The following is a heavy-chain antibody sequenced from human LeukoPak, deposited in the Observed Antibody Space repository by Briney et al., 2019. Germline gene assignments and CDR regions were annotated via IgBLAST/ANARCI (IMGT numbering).Heavy chain of an antibody. D-gene: IGHD1-7*01. J-gene: IGHJ6*02. CDR3: ARAWNYEDNYYGMDV. V-gene: IGHV1-3*01. CDR2: INAGNGNT. Sequence: ASVKVSCKASGGTFSSYAISWVRQAPGQGLEWMGWINAGNGNTKYSQKFQGRVTITRDTSASTAYMELSSLRSEDTAVYYCARAWNYEDNYYGMDVWGQGTTVTVSS. CDR1: GGTFSSYA.